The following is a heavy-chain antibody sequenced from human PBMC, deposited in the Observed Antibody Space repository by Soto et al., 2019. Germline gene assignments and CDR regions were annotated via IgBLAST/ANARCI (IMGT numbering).Heavy chain of an antibody. Sequence: SETLSLTCAVYGGSFSGYYWSWIRQPPGKGLEWIGEINHSGSTNYNPSLKSRVTISVDTSKNQFSLKLSSVTAADTAVYYCARHGTTVTTFNYFDYWGQGTLVTVSS. CDR1: GGSFSGYY. V-gene: IGHV4-34*01. J-gene: IGHJ4*02. D-gene: IGHD4-17*01. CDR2: INHSGST. CDR3: ARHGTTVTTFNYFDY.